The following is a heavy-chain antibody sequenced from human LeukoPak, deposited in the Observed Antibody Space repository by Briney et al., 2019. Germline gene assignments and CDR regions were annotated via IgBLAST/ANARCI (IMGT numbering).Heavy chain of an antibody. Sequence: ASVKVSCKASGGTFSSYAISWVRQAPGQGLEWMGGIIPIFGTANYAQKFQGSVTITADESTSTAYMELSSLRSEDTAVYYCARDPRVDTAMLAFDIWGQGTMVTVSS. CDR2: IIPIFGTA. V-gene: IGHV1-69*13. D-gene: IGHD5-18*01. CDR3: ARDPRVDTAMLAFDI. J-gene: IGHJ3*02. CDR1: GGTFSSYA.